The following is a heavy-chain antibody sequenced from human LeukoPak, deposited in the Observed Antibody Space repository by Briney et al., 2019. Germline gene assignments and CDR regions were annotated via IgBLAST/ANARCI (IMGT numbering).Heavy chain of an antibody. J-gene: IGHJ6*03. D-gene: IGHD3-10*01. CDR2: IYSDGNT. V-gene: IGHV3-53*01. CDR3: AGDGLRSSGTPYYYQYMDV. CDR1: GFSVTSNY. Sequence: GGSLRLSCAASGFSVTSNYMSWVRQAPGKGLEWVSIIYSDGNTYYSDSVKGRFTISRDNSKTTLHLQMNSLRAEDTAVYYCAGDGLRSSGTPYYYQYMDVWGKGTTVTVSS.